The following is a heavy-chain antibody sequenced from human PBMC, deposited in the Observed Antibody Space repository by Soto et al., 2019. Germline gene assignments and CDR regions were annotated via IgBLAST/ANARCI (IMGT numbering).Heavy chain of an antibody. J-gene: IGHJ6*02. CDR3: ARHDYYGSAIYGMDV. CDR1: GGSVSSNSYS. V-gene: IGHV4-39*01. CDR2: IYSSENT. D-gene: IGHD3-10*01. Sequence: SETLSLTCTVSGGSVSSNSYSWGWVRQSPGKGLEWIGTIYSSENTYYNPSLLSRVTISVDTSKNEFSLRLSSVTAADTAVYYCARHDYYGSAIYGMDVWGQGTTVTVSS.